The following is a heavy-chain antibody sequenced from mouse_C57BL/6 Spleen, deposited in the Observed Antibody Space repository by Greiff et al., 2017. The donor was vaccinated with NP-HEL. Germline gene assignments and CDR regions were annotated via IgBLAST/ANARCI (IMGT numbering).Heavy chain of an antibody. J-gene: IGHJ4*01. Sequence: EVKLMESGGGLVQPGGSLSLSCAASGFTFTDYYMSWVRQPPGKALEWLGFIRNKANGYTSEYSSSVKGRFTISRDNSESILYLQMNALRAEDSATYYCATYSNYAMDYWGQGTSVTVSS. CDR2: IRNKANGYTS. CDR1: GFTFTDYY. CDR3: ATYSNYAMDY. V-gene: IGHV7-3*01.